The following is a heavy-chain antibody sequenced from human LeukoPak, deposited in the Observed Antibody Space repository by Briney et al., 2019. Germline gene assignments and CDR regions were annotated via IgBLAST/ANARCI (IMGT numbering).Heavy chain of an antibody. Sequence: PGGSLRLSCAASGFTFSDYYISWVRQAPGKGLEWVSCISSTSNYIFYADSVRGRFTIPRDNAKNSLYLQMDSLRAEDTAVYYCARGGIITSYAFEIWGQGAMVTVSS. CDR3: ARGGIITSYAFEI. D-gene: IGHD1-26*01. J-gene: IGHJ3*02. CDR2: ISSTSNYI. CDR1: GFTFSDYY. V-gene: IGHV3-11*06.